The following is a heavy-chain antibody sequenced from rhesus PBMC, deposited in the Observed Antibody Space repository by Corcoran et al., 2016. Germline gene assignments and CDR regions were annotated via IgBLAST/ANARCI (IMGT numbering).Heavy chain of an antibody. J-gene: IGHJ4*01. D-gene: IGHD3-28*01. Sequence: QVQLQESGPGVVKPSEPPSLTCAVSGGSITDSFRWTWIRQPPGNGVEWIGYIHGRTTSTNNNPFLKSLVIISKDTSKNQFSLKLSSVTAADTAVYYCARDGYGSNYYTAGDWGQGVLVTVSS. CDR1: GGSITDSFR. CDR2: IHGRTTST. CDR3: ARDGYGSNYYTAGD. V-gene: IGHV4S10*01.